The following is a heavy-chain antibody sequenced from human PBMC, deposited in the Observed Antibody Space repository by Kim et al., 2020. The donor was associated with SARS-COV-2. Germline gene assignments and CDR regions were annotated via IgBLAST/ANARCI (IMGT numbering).Heavy chain of an antibody. Sequence: SETLSLTCTVSGGSISSGDYYWSWIRQPPGKGLERIGYIYYSGSTYYNPSLKSRVTISVDTSKNQFSLKLSSVTAADTAVYYCARVRFSITIFGVVTRLFDYWGQGTLVTVSS. D-gene: IGHD3-3*01. CDR3: ARVRFSITIFGVVTRLFDY. CDR2: IYYSGST. J-gene: IGHJ4*02. CDR1: GGSISSGDYY. V-gene: IGHV4-30-4*01.